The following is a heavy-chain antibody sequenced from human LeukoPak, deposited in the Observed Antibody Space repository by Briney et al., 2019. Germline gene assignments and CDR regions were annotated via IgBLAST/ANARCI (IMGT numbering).Heavy chain of an antibody. D-gene: IGHD6-19*01. CDR1: GGSFSGYY. V-gene: IGHV4-34*01. CDR2: INHSGST. Sequence: PSETLSLTCAVYGGSFSGYYRSWIRQPPGKGLEWIGEINHSGSTNYNPSLKSRVTISVDTSKNQFSLKLSSVTAADTAVYYCARGTGWYDYWGQGTLVTVSS. CDR3: ARGTGWYDY. J-gene: IGHJ4*02.